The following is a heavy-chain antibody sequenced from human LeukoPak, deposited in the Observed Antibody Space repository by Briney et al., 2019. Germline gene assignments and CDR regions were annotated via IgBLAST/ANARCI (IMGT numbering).Heavy chain of an antibody. D-gene: IGHD5-18*01. CDR2: IIPILGIA. V-gene: IGHV1-69*04. Sequence: SVKVSCKASGYTFTSYDINWVRQAPGQGLEWMGRIIPILGIANYAQKFQGRVTITADKSTSTAYMELSSLRSEDTAVYYCARDDVDTAMGYWGQGTLVTVSS. CDR1: GYTFTSYD. CDR3: ARDDVDTAMGY. J-gene: IGHJ4*02.